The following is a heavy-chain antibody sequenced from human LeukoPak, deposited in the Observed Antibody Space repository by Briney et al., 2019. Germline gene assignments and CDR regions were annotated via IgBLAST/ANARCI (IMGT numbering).Heavy chain of an antibody. V-gene: IGHV4-4*07. CDR3: ARGILAARPHDAFDI. CDR1: GASVRGSY. CDR2: IYTSGST. Sequence: SETLSLTCSVSGASVRGSYWSWVRQPAGKGLEWIGRIYTSGSTNYNPSLKSRVTISVDTSKNQFSLKLSSVTAAGTAVYYCARGILAARPHDAFDIWGQGTMVTVSS. J-gene: IGHJ3*02. D-gene: IGHD6-6*01.